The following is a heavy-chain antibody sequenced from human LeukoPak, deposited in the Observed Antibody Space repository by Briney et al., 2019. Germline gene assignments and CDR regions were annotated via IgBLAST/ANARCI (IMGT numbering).Heavy chain of an antibody. J-gene: IGHJ6*04. CDR1: GFTFSSYW. V-gene: IGHV3-74*01. CDR2: INTDGSST. D-gene: IGHD3-3*01. CDR3: ARDLNPYYDFWSGSMDV. Sequence: GGPLRLSCAASGFTFSSYWMHWVRQAPGKGLVWVSRINTDGSSTSYADSVKGRFTISRDNAKNTLYLQMNSLRAEDTAVYYCARDLNPYYDFWSGSMDVWGKGTTVTVSS.